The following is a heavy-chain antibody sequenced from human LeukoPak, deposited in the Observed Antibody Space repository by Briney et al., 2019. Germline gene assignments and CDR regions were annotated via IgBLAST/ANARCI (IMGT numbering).Heavy chain of an antibody. V-gene: IGHV3-30*04. D-gene: IGHD3-22*01. CDR2: ISYDGNNK. CDR3: AKDPDYYDSSGYYRSEWT. J-gene: IGHJ5*02. CDR1: GFTFSSYA. Sequence: PGGSLRLSCAASGFTFSSYAIHWVRQAPGKGLEWVAVISYDGNNKYHADSVKGRFTISRDNSKNTLYLQMNSLRAEDTAVYYCAKDPDYYDSSGYYRSEWTWGQGTLVTVSS.